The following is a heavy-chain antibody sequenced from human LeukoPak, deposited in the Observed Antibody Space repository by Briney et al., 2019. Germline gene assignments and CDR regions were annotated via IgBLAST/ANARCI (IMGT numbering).Heavy chain of an antibody. CDR2: IYTSGST. V-gene: IGHV4-61*02. Sequence: SETLSLTCTVSGGSISSGSYYWSWIRQPAGKGLEGIGRIYTSGSTNSNPYLRSRVTISVDTSKHQFSLKLSSVTAADTAVYYCARASGYSSGWYWFDPWGQGTLVTVSS. J-gene: IGHJ5*02. D-gene: IGHD6-19*01. CDR3: ARASGYSSGWYWFDP. CDR1: GGSISSGSYY.